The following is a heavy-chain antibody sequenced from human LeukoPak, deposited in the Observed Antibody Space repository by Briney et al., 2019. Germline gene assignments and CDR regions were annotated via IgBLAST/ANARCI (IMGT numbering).Heavy chain of an antibody. CDR3: ARGSGSYYLLCNWFDP. Sequence: GGSLRLSCAASGFTFSSYWMSWVRQAPGKGLEWVANIKQDGSEKYYVDSVKGRFTISRDNAKNSLYLQMNSLRAEDTAVYYCARGSGSYYLLCNWFDPWGQGTLVTVSS. D-gene: IGHD3-10*01. J-gene: IGHJ5*02. V-gene: IGHV3-7*03. CDR2: IKQDGSEK. CDR1: GFTFSSYW.